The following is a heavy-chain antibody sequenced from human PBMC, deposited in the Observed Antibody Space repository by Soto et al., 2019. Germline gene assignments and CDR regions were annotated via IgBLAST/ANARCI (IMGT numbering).Heavy chain of an antibody. J-gene: IGHJ6*02. V-gene: IGHV3-33*01. CDR1: GFTFSSYG. Sequence: QVQLVESGGGVVQPGKSLRLSCAASGFTFSSYGMHWVRQAPGKGLEWVAVIWYDGSNKYYADSVKGRFTISRDNSKNTLYLQMNSLRAEDTAVYYCVRDGGVTKAPDLYYGMDVWGQGTTVTVSS. CDR2: IWYDGSNK. D-gene: IGHD2-8*02. CDR3: VRDGGVTKAPDLYYGMDV.